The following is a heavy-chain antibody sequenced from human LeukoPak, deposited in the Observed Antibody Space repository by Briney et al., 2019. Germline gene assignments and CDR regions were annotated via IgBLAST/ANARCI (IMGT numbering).Heavy chain of an antibody. Sequence: GASVKVSCKASGNTFTSSDINWVRQATGQGLEWMGWMNLNSGNTGYAEKFQGRVTMTRNTSISTAYMELSSLKASDTAMYYCARVRSDYVNWFDPWGQGTLVTVSS. CDR1: GNTFTSSD. J-gene: IGHJ5*02. CDR3: ARVRSDYVNWFDP. D-gene: IGHD4-17*01. CDR2: MNLNSGNT. V-gene: IGHV1-8*01.